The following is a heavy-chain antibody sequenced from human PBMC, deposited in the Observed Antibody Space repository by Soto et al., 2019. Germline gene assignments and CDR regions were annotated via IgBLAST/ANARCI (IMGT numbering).Heavy chain of an antibody. J-gene: IGHJ4*02. Sequence: SETLSLTCTVSVGSVSSSSYYWGWVRQPPGKGLEWIGSVYYSGSTYYNPSLESRVTISVDKSKNQFSLKLMSLSAADTAVYYCGRLEGLATISYYFDYWGQGALGTVSS. CDR1: VGSVSSSSYY. D-gene: IGHD3-9*01. CDR3: GRLEGLATISYYFDY. V-gene: IGHV4-39*01. CDR2: VYYSGST.